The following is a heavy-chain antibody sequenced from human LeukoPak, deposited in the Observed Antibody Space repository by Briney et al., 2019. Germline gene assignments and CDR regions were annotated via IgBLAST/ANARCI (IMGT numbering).Heavy chain of an antibody. J-gene: IGHJ5*02. V-gene: IGHV4-34*01. CDR3: ARRYYSQNVLRYRNWFDP. CDR2: INHSGST. Sequence: PSETLSLTCAVYGGSFSGHYWSWIRQPPGKGLEWIGEINHSGSTNYNPSLKSRVTISVGTSKNQFSLKLSSVTAADTAVYYCARRYYSQNVLRYRNWFDPWGQGTLVTVSS. D-gene: IGHD3-9*01. CDR1: GGSFSGHY.